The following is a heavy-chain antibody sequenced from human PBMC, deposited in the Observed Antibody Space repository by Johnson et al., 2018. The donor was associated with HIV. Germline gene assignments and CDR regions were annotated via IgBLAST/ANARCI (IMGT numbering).Heavy chain of an antibody. CDR2: IYSGGST. CDR1: GFTFSSYA. V-gene: IGHV3-66*01. Sequence: VQLVESGGGVVQPGRSLRLSCAASGFTFSSYAMHWVRQAPGKGLEWVAVIYSGGSTYYADSVKGRFTISRDNSKNTLYLKMNSLRAEDTAVYYCARSGYGSGSTHDAFDIWGQGTMVTVSS. CDR3: ARSGYGSGSTHDAFDI. J-gene: IGHJ3*02. D-gene: IGHD3-10*01.